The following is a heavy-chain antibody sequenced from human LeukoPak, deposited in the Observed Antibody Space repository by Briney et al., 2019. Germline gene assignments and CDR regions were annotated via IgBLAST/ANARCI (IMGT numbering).Heavy chain of an antibody. CDR2: IKQDGSER. J-gene: IGHJ4*02. Sequence: GGSLRPPCVASGFAFSSYWMSWVRQAPGKGLEWVANIKQDGSERYYVDSVKGRITISRDNAKDSLYLQMNNLRADDTAVYYCARAYSSSFDNWGQGTLVTVSS. V-gene: IGHV3-7*04. CDR1: GFAFSSYW. CDR3: ARAYSSSFDN. D-gene: IGHD6-13*01.